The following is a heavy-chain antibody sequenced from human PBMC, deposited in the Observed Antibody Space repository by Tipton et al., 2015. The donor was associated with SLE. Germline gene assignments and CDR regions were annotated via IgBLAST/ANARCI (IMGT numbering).Heavy chain of an antibody. CDR1: GYSISSDYY. D-gene: IGHD5-18*01. CDR3: ARGGIQLWNWFDP. CDR2: VYHSGST. J-gene: IGHJ5*02. Sequence: LRLSCTVSGYSISSDYYWGWIRQPPGKGLEWIGSVYHSGSTYYTQSLKSRVTISVDTSKNPFSLNLNSLTAADTAVYYCARGGIQLWNWFDPWGQGTLVTVSS. V-gene: IGHV4-38-2*02.